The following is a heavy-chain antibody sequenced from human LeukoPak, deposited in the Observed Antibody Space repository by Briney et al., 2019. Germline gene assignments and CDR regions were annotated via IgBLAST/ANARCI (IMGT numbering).Heavy chain of an antibody. J-gene: IGHJ3*02. CDR1: GYSISSGYY. CDR3: ARRRSPSETGAFDI. D-gene: IGHD5-24*01. V-gene: IGHV4-38-2*02. CDR2: IYQSGST. Sequence: PSETQSLTCTVSGYSISSGYYWGWIRQSPGKGLEWIGTIYQSGSTYYNPSLKSRVTISVDTSKNQFSLKLSSVTAADTAVYYCARRRSPSETGAFDIWGQGTMVTVSS.